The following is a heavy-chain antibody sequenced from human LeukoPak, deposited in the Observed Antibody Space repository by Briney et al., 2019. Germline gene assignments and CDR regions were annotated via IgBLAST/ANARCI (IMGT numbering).Heavy chain of an antibody. CDR1: GYTFTNYA. CDR2: INAGNGNT. V-gene: IGHV1-3*01. J-gene: IGHJ3*01. Sequence: ASVKVSCKASGYTFTNYAMHWVRQAPGQRLEWMGWINAGNGNTKYSQKFQGRVTITGDSSASTAYMEVSSMRSEDTAVYYCASLSPMGATVGAFDVWGQGTMVTVSS. CDR3: ASLSPMGATVGAFDV. D-gene: IGHD1-26*01.